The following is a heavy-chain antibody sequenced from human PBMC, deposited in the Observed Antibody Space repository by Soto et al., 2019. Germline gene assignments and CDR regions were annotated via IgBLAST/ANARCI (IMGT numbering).Heavy chain of an antibody. D-gene: IGHD6-6*01. V-gene: IGHV6-1*01. Sequence: PSQTLSLTCAISGDSVSSNSAAWNWIRQSPSRGLEWLGRTYYRSKWYKDYAVSVKSRITINPDTSKNQFSLQLNSVTPEDTAVYYCARGHSSSSGRYYYYGMDVWGQGTTVTVSS. J-gene: IGHJ6*02. CDR3: ARGHSSSSGRYYYYGMDV. CDR2: TYYRSKWYK. CDR1: GDSVSSNSAA.